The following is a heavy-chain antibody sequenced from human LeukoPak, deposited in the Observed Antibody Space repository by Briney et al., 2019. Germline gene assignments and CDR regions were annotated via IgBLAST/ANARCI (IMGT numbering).Heavy chain of an antibody. CDR2: ISGSGGST. J-gene: IGHJ6*02. V-gene: IGHV3-23*01. Sequence: GGSLRLSCAASGFTFSSYAMSWVRQAPGKGLEWVSAISGSGGSTYYADSVKGRFTISRDNSKNTLYLQMNSLRAEDTAVYYCAKWISGPPYYYYGMDVWGQGTTVTVSS. CDR3: AKWISGPPYYYYGMDV. D-gene: IGHD6-19*01. CDR1: GFTFSSYA.